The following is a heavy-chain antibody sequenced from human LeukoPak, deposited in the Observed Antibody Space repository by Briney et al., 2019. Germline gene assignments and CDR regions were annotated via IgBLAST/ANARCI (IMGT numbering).Heavy chain of an antibody. J-gene: IGHJ5*02. CDR3: AKHGKTCSSSSCYSRANWFDP. CDR2: IINTGGVT. Sequence: QPGGSRRVSCAASGFTFSSYAMSWVRQAPGNGLEWVSTIINTGGVTYYADSVKSRFTISRDNSKNTLYLQMNSLRAEDTAVYFCAKHGKTCSSSSCYSRANWFDPWGQGTLVTVSS. CDR1: GFTFSSYA. D-gene: IGHD2-2*01. V-gene: IGHV3-23*01.